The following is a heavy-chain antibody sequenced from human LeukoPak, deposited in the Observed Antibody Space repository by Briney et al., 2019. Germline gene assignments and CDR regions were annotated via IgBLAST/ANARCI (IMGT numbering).Heavy chain of an antibody. V-gene: IGHV4-39*01. J-gene: IGHJ6*03. Sequence: SATLSLTCTVSGGSISSSSSYWGWIRPPPGKGLEWIGSIYYSGSTYYKPSLKSRVTISVDTSKNQFSLKLSSVTAADTAVYYCARAPYYYYMDVWGKGTTVTISS. CDR1: GGSISSSSSY. CDR3: ARAPYYYYMDV. CDR2: IYYSGST.